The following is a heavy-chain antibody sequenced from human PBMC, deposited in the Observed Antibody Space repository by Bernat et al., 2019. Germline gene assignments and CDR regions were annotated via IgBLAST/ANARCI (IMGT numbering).Heavy chain of an antibody. Sequence: QVQLVQSGAEVKKPGASLKVSCKASGYTFVNYAITWVRQAPGQGLDWMGWSNGYNGNTKSAQKLQGRVTMATDTSTSTDYMELSSLESDDAAVYYCARDRVYCSGGTCYFLLDYWGQGTLVTVSS. CDR1: GYTFVNYA. CDR2: SNGYNGNT. CDR3: ARDRVYCSGGTCYFLLDY. D-gene: IGHD2-15*01. V-gene: IGHV1-18*01. J-gene: IGHJ4*02.